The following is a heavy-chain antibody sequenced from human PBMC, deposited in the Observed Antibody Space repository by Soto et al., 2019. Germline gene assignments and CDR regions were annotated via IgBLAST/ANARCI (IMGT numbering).Heavy chain of an antibody. D-gene: IGHD4-17*01. CDR1: GFTFSSYA. CDR2: ISSNGGST. J-gene: IGHJ6*03. Sequence: GGSLRLSCAASGFTFSSYAMHWVRQAPGKGLEYVSAISSNGGSTYYANSVKGRFTISRDNSKNTLYLQMGSLRAEDMAVYYCARDYRDYIYYYYLDVWGKGTTVTVSS. CDR3: ARDYRDYIYYYYLDV. V-gene: IGHV3-64*01.